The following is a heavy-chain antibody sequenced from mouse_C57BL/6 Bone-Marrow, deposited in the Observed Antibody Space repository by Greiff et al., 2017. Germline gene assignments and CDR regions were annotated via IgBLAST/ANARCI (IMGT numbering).Heavy chain of an antibody. CDR1: GFTFSDYG. J-gene: IGHJ4*01. V-gene: IGHV5-17*01. Sequence: VQLKQSGGGLVKPGGSLKLSCAASGFTFSDYGMHWVRQAPEKGLEWVAYISSGSSTIYYADTVKGRFTISRDNAKNTLFLQMTSLRSEDTAMXYCARDYGSSYNYAMDYWGQGTSVTVSS. D-gene: IGHD1-1*01. CDR3: ARDYGSSYNYAMDY. CDR2: ISSGSSTI.